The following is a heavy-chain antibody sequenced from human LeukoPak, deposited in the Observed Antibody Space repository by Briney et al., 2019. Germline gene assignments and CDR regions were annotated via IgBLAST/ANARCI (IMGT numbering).Heavy chain of an antibody. D-gene: IGHD4-23*01. CDR3: ARLPTVVTRGAFDI. J-gene: IGHJ3*02. CDR2: IYTSGSS. CDR1: GNSISSGDNY. Sequence: SETLSLTCTVSGNSISSGDNYWSWIRQPAGKGLEWIGRIYTSGSSNYNPSLKSRVTMSVDTSKNQFSLKLSSVTAADTAVYYCARLPTVVTRGAFDIWGQGTMVTVSS. V-gene: IGHV4-61*02.